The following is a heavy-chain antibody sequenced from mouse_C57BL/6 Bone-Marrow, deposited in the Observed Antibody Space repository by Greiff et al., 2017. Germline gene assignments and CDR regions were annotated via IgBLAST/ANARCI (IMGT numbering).Heavy chain of an antibody. CDR3: ARTGYWYFDV. Sequence: QVQLQQPGAELVKPGASVKMSCKASGYTFTSYWITGVKQRPGQGLEWIGDIYPGSGSTNYNEKFKSKATLTVDTSSRTAYMQLSSLTSEDSAVYYCARTGYWYFDVWGTGTTVTVSS. V-gene: IGHV1-55*01. CDR1: GYTFTSYW. J-gene: IGHJ1*03. D-gene: IGHD4-1*01. CDR2: IYPGSGST.